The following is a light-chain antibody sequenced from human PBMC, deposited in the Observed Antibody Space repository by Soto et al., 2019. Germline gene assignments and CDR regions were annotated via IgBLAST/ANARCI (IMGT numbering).Light chain of an antibody. Sequence: DIQMTQSPSSLSASVGDRVTITCQASQDISKYLNWYQQKPGKAPKLLIYDASNLEKGVPSRFSGSGSGTYFTFTISSLHPEDIATYYCQQYDNLPPYTFGQGTKVDI. CDR3: QQYDNLPPYT. J-gene: IGKJ2*01. CDR1: QDISKY. V-gene: IGKV1-33*01. CDR2: DAS.